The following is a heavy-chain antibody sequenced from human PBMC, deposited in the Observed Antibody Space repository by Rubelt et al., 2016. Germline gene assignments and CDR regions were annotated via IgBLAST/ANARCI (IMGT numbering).Heavy chain of an antibody. V-gene: IGHV4-59*01. J-gene: IGHJ3*02. CDR3: ARVAPYSSGWHNRYAFDI. Sequence: QLQLQESGPGLVKPSETLSLTCTVSGGSISSYYWSWIRQPPGKGLEWIGYIYYSGITNYNPSLKSRVTISVDTSKNQCSLKLSSVTAADTAVYYCARVAPYSSGWHNRYAFDIWGQGTMVTVSS. CDR2: IYYSGIT. CDR1: GGSISSYY. D-gene: IGHD6-19*01.